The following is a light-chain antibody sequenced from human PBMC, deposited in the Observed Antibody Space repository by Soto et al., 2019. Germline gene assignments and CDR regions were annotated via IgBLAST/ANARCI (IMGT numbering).Light chain of an antibody. Sequence: VLTQAPDTLSVSPGERATLSCRASQSVSGNLAWYQQKPGQAPSLLIYGASTRATGTPARFSGSGSGTEFTLTISSLQSEDFAVYYCQQYIRWPLTFGGGTKVDNK. V-gene: IGKV3-15*01. CDR2: GAS. J-gene: IGKJ4*01. CDR1: QSVSGN. CDR3: QQYIRWPLT.